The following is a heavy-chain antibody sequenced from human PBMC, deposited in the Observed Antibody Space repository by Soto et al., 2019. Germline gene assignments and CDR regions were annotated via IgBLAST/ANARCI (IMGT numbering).Heavy chain of an antibody. D-gene: IGHD5-12*01. CDR2: IWSNENNK. CDR3: ARDGQRGYDMDV. V-gene: IGHV3-33*01. CDR1: GFTFSRSG. Sequence: QVQLVESGGGVVQPGRSLRLSCAASGFTFSRSGMHWVRQAPGKGLDWVAVIWSNENNKNYADHVKGRFTISRDNCKNTLYLQMNILRAEDTAVYYCARDGQRGYDMDVWGQGTTVTVSS. J-gene: IGHJ6*02.